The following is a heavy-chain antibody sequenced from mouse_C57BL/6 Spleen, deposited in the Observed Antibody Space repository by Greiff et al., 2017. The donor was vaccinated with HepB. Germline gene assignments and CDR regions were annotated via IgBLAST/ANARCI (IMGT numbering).Heavy chain of an antibody. CDR2: ISSGGDYI. J-gene: IGHJ1*03. CDR1: GFTFSSYA. CDR3: TRDTYGNYGYFDV. D-gene: IGHD2-1*01. V-gene: IGHV5-9-1*02. Sequence: EVKVVESGEGLVKPGGSLKLSCAASGFTFSSYAMSWVRQTPEKRLEWVAYISSGGDYIYYADTVKGRFTISRDNARNTLYLQMSSLKSEDTAMYYCTRDTYGNYGYFDVWGTGTTVTVSS.